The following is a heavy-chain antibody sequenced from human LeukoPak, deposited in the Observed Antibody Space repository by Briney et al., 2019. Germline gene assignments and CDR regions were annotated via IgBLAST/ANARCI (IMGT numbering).Heavy chain of an antibody. CDR2: ISAYNGNT. D-gene: IGHD6-13*01. CDR1: GYTFTSYG. Sequence: ASVRVSCKASGYTFTSYGISWVRQAPGQGLEWMGWISAYNGNTNYAQKLQGRVTMTTDTSTSTAYMELRSLRSDDTAVYYCARDRWGYSSSYIFDYWGQGTLVTVSS. CDR3: ARDRWGYSSSYIFDY. V-gene: IGHV1-18*01. J-gene: IGHJ4*02.